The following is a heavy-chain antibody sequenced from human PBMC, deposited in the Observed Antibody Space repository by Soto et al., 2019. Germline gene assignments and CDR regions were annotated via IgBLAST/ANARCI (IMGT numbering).Heavy chain of an antibody. D-gene: IGHD6-19*01. CDR1: GYTLTSYY. Sequence: SVKVSCKASGYTLTSYYMHWVRQAPGQGLEWMGIINPSGGSTSYAQKFQGRVTMTRDTSTSTVYMELGSLRSEDTAVYYCARGIAVAGGLDYWGQGTLVTVSS. CDR2: INPSGGST. J-gene: IGHJ4*02. V-gene: IGHV1-46*01. CDR3: ARGIAVAGGLDY.